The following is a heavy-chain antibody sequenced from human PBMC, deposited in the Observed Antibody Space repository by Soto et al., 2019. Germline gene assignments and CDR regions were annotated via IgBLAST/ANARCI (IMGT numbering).Heavy chain of an antibody. CDR1: GFPFEIYS. CDR2: ILGSGGGT. V-gene: IGHV3-48*02. J-gene: IGHJ4*02. Sequence: PGGSLRLSCAVSGFPFEIYSMNWVRQAPGKGLEWGSYILGSGGGTGYADSGRGRFTISRDNAKNSLYLQMNSLTDEDTAVYYCVRDQHHPFDYWGQGNSVTVSS. CDR3: VRDQHHPFDY.